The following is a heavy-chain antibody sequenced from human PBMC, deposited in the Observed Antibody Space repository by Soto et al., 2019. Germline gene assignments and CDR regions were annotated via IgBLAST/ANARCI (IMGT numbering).Heavy chain of an antibody. CDR1: AYTFTSYD. Sequence: ASVKFSCKASAYTFTSYDINWVRQATGQGLEWMGWMNPNSGNTGYAQKFQGRVTMTRNTSISTAYMELRSLRSEDTAVYYCARGSITIFGVVPQDLGMDVWGQGTTVTVSS. D-gene: IGHD3-3*01. CDR3: ARGSITIFGVVPQDLGMDV. J-gene: IGHJ6*02. CDR2: MNPNSGNT. V-gene: IGHV1-8*01.